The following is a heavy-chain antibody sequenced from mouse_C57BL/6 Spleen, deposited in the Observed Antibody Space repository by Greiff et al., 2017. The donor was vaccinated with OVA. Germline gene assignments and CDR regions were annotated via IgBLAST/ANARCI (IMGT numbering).Heavy chain of an antibody. CDR3: TQYYYGSSYWYFDV. V-gene: IGHV1-15*01. CDR2: IDPETGGT. J-gene: IGHJ1*03. Sequence: QVQLKQSGAELVRPGASVTLSCKASGYTFPDYEMHWVKQTPVHGLEWIGAIDPETGGTAYNQKFKGKAILTADKSSSTAYMELRSLTSEDSAVYYCTQYYYGSSYWYFDVWGTGTTVTVSS. CDR1: GYTFPDYE. D-gene: IGHD1-1*01.